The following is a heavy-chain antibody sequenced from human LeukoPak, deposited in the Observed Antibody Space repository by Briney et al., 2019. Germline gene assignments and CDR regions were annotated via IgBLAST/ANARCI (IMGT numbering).Heavy chain of an antibody. V-gene: IGHV3-74*01. CDR3: TRAITYFYGSVTYDWFDS. J-gene: IGHJ5*01. Sequence: GGSLRLSCAASGFTFSSYWMHWVRQTPGKGLMWVARIKSDGSTIYADSVQGRFTISRDNAKNMVYLQMYSLRADDTAIYYCTRAITYFYGSVTYDWFDSWGQGTRVTVSS. CDR2: IKSDGST. D-gene: IGHD3-10*01. CDR1: GFTFSSYW.